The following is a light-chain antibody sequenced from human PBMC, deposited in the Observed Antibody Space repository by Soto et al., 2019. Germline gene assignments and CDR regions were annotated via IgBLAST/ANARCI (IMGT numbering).Light chain of an antibody. J-gene: IGLJ2*01. CDR1: SSDVGAYNY. CDR3: TSYTTTSAVI. V-gene: IGLV2-11*01. Sequence: QSALTQPRSVSGSPGQSVTISCTGTSSDVGAYNYVSWYQQHPGKAPKLMIYDVVKRPSGVPDRFSGSKSGNTASLTISGLQAEDEADYFCTSYTTTSAVIFGGGTQLTVL. CDR2: DVV.